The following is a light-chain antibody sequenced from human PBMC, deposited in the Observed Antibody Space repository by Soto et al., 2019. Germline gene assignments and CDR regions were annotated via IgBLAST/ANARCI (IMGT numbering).Light chain of an antibody. V-gene: IGKV1-9*01. CDR3: QQRNSYLLT. Sequence: IQLTQSPSSLSASVGDRVTITCRASQGISSYLAWYQQNPGKAPKLLIYAASTLQSGVPSRFSGSGSGTDFTLTITSLQPEDFATYYCQQRNSYLLTFGGGTKVAIK. J-gene: IGKJ4*01. CDR2: AAS. CDR1: QGISSY.